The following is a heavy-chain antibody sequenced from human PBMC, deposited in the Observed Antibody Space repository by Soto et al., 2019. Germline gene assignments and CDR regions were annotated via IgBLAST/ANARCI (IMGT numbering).Heavy chain of an antibody. J-gene: IGHJ6*02. CDR2: TYYRSKWYN. V-gene: IGHV6-1*01. D-gene: IGHD5-18*01. Sequence: PSQTLSLTCAISGDRVSSNSAAWNWIRQSPTRGLEWLGRTYYRSKWYNDYAVSVKSRITINPDTSKNQFSLQLNSVTPEDTAVYYCARGVDTAMVGEDKYYYYGMDGWGQGTTVTFSS. CDR1: GDRVSSNSAA. CDR3: ARGVDTAMVGEDKYYYYGMDG.